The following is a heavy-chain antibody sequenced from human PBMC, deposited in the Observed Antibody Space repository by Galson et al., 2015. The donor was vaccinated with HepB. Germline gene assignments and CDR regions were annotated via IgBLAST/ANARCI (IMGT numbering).Heavy chain of an antibody. Sequence: QSGAEVKKPGESLKISCKGSGYSLTSYWIGWVRQMPGKGLEWMGIIYPGDSDTRYSPSFQGQVTISADKSISTAYLQWSSLKASDTAMYYCARLNGGGDHLASYYYYGMDVWGQGTTVTVSS. V-gene: IGHV5-51*01. CDR1: GYSLTSYW. CDR3: ARLNGGGDHLASYYYYGMDV. CDR2: IYPGDSDT. J-gene: IGHJ6*02. D-gene: IGHD7-27*01.